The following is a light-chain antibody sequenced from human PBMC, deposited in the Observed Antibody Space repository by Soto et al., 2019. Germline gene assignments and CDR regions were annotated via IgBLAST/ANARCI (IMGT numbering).Light chain of an antibody. Sequence: QSVLTQPPSVSGAPGQRVTISCTGSSSNIGAGYDVHWYQQLPGTAPKLLIYGNSNRPSGVPDRFSGSKSGTSASLAITGLQAEDEADYYCQSYDTSLSVVFGGGTKVTDL. CDR3: QSYDTSLSVV. J-gene: IGLJ2*01. V-gene: IGLV1-40*01. CDR2: GNS. CDR1: SSNIGAGYD.